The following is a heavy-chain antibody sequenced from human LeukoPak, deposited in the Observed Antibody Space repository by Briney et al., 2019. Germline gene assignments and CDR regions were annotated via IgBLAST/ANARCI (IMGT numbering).Heavy chain of an antibody. CDR1: GGSFSSYY. V-gene: IGHV4-39*07. D-gene: IGHD3-22*01. CDR2: IYYSGST. CDR3: AREGGTTMIVVVGSFDI. J-gene: IGHJ3*02. Sequence: PSETLSLICAVYGGSFSSYYWGWIRQPPGKGLEWIGSIYYSGSTYYNPSLKSRVTISVDTSKNQFSLKLSPVTAADTAVYYCAREGGTTMIVVVGSFDIWGQGTMVTVSS.